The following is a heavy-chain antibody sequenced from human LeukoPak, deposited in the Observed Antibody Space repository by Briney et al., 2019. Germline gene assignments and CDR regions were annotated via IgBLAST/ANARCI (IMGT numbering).Heavy chain of an antibody. Sequence: ASVKVSCKASGYTFTGYYMHWVRQAPRQGLEWMGWINPNSGGTNYVHKFHGRGTMTRDTFISTAYMELSRLRSDDTAVYYCARALVGLGQALLRRRLTTAAAIDPWGQGTLVTVSS. V-gene: IGHV1-2*02. CDR1: GYTFTGYY. CDR3: ARALVGLGQALLRRRLTTAAAIDP. CDR2: INPNSGGT. J-gene: IGHJ5*02. D-gene: IGHD2-2*01.